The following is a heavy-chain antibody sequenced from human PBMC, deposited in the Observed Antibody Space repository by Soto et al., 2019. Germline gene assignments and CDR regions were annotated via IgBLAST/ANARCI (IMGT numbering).Heavy chain of an antibody. Sequence: EVQLVESGGGLVQPGGSLRLSCAAPGFTFSTYWMHWVRQAPGKGLVWVSRINSDQSSTAYVDSVKGRFTISRDNARNTLYLQVNSLRAEDTAVYYCARGSWYFDLWGRGTLVTVSS. CDR1: GFTFSTYW. CDR2: INSDQSST. CDR3: ARGSWYFDL. V-gene: IGHV3-74*03. J-gene: IGHJ2*01.